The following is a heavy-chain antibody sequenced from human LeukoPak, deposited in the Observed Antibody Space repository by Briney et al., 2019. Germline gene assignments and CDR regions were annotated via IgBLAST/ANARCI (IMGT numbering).Heavy chain of an antibody. Sequence: GGSLRLSCAASGFTFSSYAMNWVRQAPGKGLGWVSDISGSGGSTYYADSVKGRFTISRDNYKNMVYLQMNSLRAEDTAVYYCAKVMRTGWYPLEWGQGTLVTVSS. CDR1: GFTFSSYA. J-gene: IGHJ4*02. V-gene: IGHV3-23*01. CDR3: AKVMRTGWYPLE. D-gene: IGHD6-19*01. CDR2: ISGSGGST.